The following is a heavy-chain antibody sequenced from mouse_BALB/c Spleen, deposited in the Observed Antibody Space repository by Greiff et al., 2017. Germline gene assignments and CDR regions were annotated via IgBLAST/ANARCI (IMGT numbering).Heavy chain of an antibody. CDR1: GDSITSGY. D-gene: IGHD1-1*01. J-gene: IGHJ3*01. V-gene: IGHV3-8*02. CDR3: ARWAIYYYGSSYSAWFAY. Sequence: EVNVVESGPSLVKPSQTLSLTCSVTGDSITSGYWNWIRKFPGNKLEYMGYISYSGSTYYNPSLKSRISITRDTSKNQYYLQLNSVTTEDTATYYCARWAIYYYGSSYSAWFAYWGQGTLVTVSA. CDR2: ISYSGST.